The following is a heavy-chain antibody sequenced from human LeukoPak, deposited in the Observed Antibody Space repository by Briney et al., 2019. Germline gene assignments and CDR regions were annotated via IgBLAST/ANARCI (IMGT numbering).Heavy chain of an antibody. D-gene: IGHD6-13*01. J-gene: IGHJ4*02. CDR1: GFTFSRYG. CDR2: IWSDGSNK. Sequence: GGSLRLSCAASGFTFSRYGMHWVRQAPGKGLEWVAVIWSDGSNKYYVDSVKGRFAISRDNSKNTLYLQMNSLRAEDTALYYCARDSSSWFFDYWGQGTLVTVSS. CDR3: ARDSSSWFFDY. V-gene: IGHV3-33*01.